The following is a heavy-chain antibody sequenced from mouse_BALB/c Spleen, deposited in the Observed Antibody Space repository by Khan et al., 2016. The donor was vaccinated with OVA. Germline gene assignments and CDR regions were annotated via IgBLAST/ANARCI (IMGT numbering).Heavy chain of an antibody. D-gene: IGHD1-2*01. CDR2: ISYSGST. Sequence: EVKLLESGPGLVKPSPSLSLSCTVTGYSITSGYSRNWIRQLPGNQLEWMGYISYSGSTNYNPSLKSRITITPDTSNNPFFLQLNSVTTEDTATYYCDRAARIKYWGQGTTLTVSS. V-gene: IGHV3-1*02. CDR1: GYSITSGYS. J-gene: IGHJ2*01. CDR3: DRAARIKY.